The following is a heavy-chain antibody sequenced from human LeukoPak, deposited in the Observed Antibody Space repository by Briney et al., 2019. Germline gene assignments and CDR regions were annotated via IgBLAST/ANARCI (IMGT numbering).Heavy chain of an antibody. J-gene: IGHJ4*02. V-gene: IGHV3-66*01. Sequence: GGSLRLSCAASGFTVSSNYMSWVRQAPGKGLEWVSIIYGSGDTCYAASVKGRFTISRDNAKNSLYLQMNSLRAEDTAVYYCARSGSSSSGRDYWGQGTLVTVSS. CDR3: ARSGSSSSGRDY. D-gene: IGHD6-6*01. CDR2: IYGSGDT. CDR1: GFTVSSNY.